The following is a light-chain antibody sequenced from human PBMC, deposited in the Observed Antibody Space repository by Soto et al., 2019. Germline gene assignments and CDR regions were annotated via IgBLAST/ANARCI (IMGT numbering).Light chain of an antibody. CDR3: CSYAGSYPVV. CDR2: DVS. V-gene: IGLV2-11*01. CDR1: SSDVGGYNY. Sequence: QSALSQPRSVSGSPGQSVTISCTGTSSDVGGYNYVSWYQHHPGKAPKLMICDVSKRPSGVPDRFSGSKSGNTASLTISGLKDADEADYYCCSYAGSYPVVFGGGTKLTVL. J-gene: IGLJ2*01.